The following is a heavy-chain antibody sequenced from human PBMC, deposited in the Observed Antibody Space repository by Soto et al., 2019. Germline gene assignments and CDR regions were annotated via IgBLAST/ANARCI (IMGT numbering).Heavy chain of an antibody. V-gene: IGHV3-33*01. CDR1: GFTFSSYG. D-gene: IGHD6-6*01. Sequence: PGGSLRLSCAASGFTFSSYGMHWVRQAPGKGLEWVAVIWYDGSNKYYADSVKGRFTISRDNSKNTLYLQMNSLRAEDTAVYYCARGIIGRSSSSANYYMDVWGKGTTVTVSS. J-gene: IGHJ6*03. CDR3: ARGIIGRSSSSANYYMDV. CDR2: IWYDGSNK.